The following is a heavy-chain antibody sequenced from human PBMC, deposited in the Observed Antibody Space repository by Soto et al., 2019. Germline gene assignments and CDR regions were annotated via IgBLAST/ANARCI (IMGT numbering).Heavy chain of an antibody. CDR1: GFTFSSYA. CDR2: ISGSGGST. D-gene: IGHD3-22*01. J-gene: IGHJ5*02. CDR3: AKDGAVMSSGHSGGLT. V-gene: IGHV3-23*01. Sequence: GGSLRLSCAASGFTFSSYAMSWVRQAPGKGLEWVSAISGSGGSTYYADSVKGRFTISRDNSKNTLYLQMNSLRAEDTAVYYCAKDGAVMSSGHSGGLTWGQGTLVTVSS.